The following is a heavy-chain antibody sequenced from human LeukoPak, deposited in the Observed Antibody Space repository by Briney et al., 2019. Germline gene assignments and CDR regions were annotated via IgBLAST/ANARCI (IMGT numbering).Heavy chain of an antibody. D-gene: IGHD1-1*01. CDR2: ISGDGGST. CDR3: AKGTTMYAFDI. Sequence: PGGSLRLSCAASGLTFDHYGMHWVRQAPGKGLEWVSLISGDGGSTYYADSVKGRLTISRDNSKNSLYLQMNSLTTEDAALYFCAKGTTMYAFDIWGQGTMVTVSS. J-gene: IGHJ3*02. CDR1: GLTFDHYG. V-gene: IGHV3-43*02.